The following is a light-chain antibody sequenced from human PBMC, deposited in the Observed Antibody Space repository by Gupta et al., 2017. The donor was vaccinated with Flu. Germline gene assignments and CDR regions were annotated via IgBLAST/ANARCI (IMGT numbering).Light chain of an antibody. J-gene: IGKJ4*01. Sequence: DIVMTQSPLSLPVTPGEPASISCRSSQSLLHSNGYNYLDWYLQKPGQSPQLLIYLGSNRASGVPDRFSGSGSGTDFTLKISGVEAEDVGVYYCMQALQTPLTFGGGTXVEIK. CDR2: LGS. V-gene: IGKV2-28*01. CDR1: QSLLHSNGYNY. CDR3: MQALQTPLT.